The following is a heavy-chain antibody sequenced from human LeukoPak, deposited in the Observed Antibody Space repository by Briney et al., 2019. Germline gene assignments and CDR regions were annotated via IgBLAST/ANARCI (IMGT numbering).Heavy chain of an antibody. J-gene: IGHJ6*03. CDR2: IYHSGST. CDR1: GYSISSGYY. V-gene: IGHV4-38-2*02. CDR3: ARTRMVRGENYYYYMDV. D-gene: IGHD3-10*01. Sequence: SETLSLTCTVSGYSISSGYYWGWIRQPPGKGLEWIGSIYHSGSTYYNPSLKSRVTISVDTSKNQFSLKLSSVTAADTAVYYCARTRMVRGENYYYYMDVWGKGTTVTVSS.